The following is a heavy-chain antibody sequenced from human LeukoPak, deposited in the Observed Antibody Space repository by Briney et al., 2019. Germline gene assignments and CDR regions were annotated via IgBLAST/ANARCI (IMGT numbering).Heavy chain of an antibody. J-gene: IGHJ5*02. CDR3: ARGEEMVRGEKGWFDP. V-gene: IGHV4-4*07. CDR1: GGSISSYY. Sequence: SETLSLTCTVSGGSISSYYWSWIRQPAGKGLEWIGRIYTSGSTNYNPSLKSRVTMSVDTSKNQFSLKLSSVTAADTAVYYCARGEEMVRGEKGWFDPWGQGTLVTVSS. CDR2: IYTSGST. D-gene: IGHD3-10*01.